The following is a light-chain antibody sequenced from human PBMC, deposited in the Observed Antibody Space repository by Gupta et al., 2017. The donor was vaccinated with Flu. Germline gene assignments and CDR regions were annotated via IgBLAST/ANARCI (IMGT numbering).Light chain of an antibody. Sequence: QSALTQPASVSGSPGQSITISCTGTSSDVWSYNLVSWYQQHPGKAPKLMIYEGSKRPSGVSNRFSGSKPGNTASLTISGLQAEDEADYYCCSYAGSSTPVVFGGGTKLTVL. J-gene: IGLJ2*01. CDR1: SSDVWSYNL. CDR2: EGS. CDR3: CSYAGSSTPVV. V-gene: IGLV2-23*01.